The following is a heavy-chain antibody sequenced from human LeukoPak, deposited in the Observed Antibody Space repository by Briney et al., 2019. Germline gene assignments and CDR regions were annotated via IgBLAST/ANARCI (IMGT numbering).Heavy chain of an antibody. V-gene: IGHV4-39*07. CDR1: GGSISSSSYY. J-gene: IGHJ5*02. D-gene: IGHD4-11*01. Sequence: PSATLSLTCTVSGGSISSSSYYWGWIRQPPGKGLEWIGSIYYSGTTYYNPSLKSRVTISVDTSKNQFSLKLSSVTAADTAVYYCARAQRVATTSSKSWFDPWGQGTLVTVSS. CDR3: ARAQRVATTSSKSWFDP. CDR2: IYYSGTT.